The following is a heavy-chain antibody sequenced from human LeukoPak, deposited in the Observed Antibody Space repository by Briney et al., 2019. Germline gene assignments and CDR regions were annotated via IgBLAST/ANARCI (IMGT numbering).Heavy chain of an antibody. D-gene: IGHD3-22*01. J-gene: IGHJ4*02. CDR1: GFIFSSYA. V-gene: IGHV3-23*01. Sequence: GGSLRLSCTASGFIFSSYAMNWVRQAPGKGLEWVSGVSGSGGSTYYLDSVKGRFTISRDNSKNTLYLQMNSLRAEDTAIYYCVLGTSGYYYTGFDFWGQGTRVTVSS. CDR2: VSGSGGST. CDR3: VLGTSGYYYTGFDF.